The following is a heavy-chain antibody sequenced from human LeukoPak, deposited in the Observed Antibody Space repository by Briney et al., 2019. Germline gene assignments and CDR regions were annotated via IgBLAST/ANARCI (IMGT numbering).Heavy chain of an antibody. V-gene: IGHV3-74*01. CDR1: GFTFSSYW. CDR3: ARNYWHSSGLDAFDI. CDR2: INTDGSST. Sequence: GGSLRLSCAASGFTFSSYWMHWVRQAPGKGLVWVSRINTDGSSTSYADSVKGRFTISRDNAKNTLYLQMNSLRAEDTAVYYCARNYWHSSGLDAFDIWGQGTMVTVSS. D-gene: IGHD6-25*01. J-gene: IGHJ3*02.